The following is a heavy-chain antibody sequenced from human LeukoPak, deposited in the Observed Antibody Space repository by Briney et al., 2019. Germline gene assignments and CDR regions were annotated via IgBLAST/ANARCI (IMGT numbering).Heavy chain of an antibody. CDR3: ARVGNYYDSSGNPYYFDY. D-gene: IGHD3-22*01. Sequence: GGSLRLSCAASGFTFSSYWMSWVRQAPGKGLEWVANIKQDGSEKYYVDSVKGRSTISRDNAKNSLYLQMNSLRAEDTAVYYCARVGNYYDSSGNPYYFDYWGQGTLVTVSS. V-gene: IGHV3-7*01. CDR1: GFTFSSYW. CDR2: IKQDGSEK. J-gene: IGHJ4*02.